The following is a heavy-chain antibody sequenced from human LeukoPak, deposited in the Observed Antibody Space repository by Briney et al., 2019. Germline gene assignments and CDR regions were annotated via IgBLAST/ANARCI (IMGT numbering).Heavy chain of an antibody. Sequence: SETLSLTCTVSGGSISSFYWSWIRQSPGKGLEWIGYDYYSGSSNYNPSLKSRVTISLDTSKNQFSLKMSSVTAADTAVYYCARDLKLDGSSGYYAFDIWGQGTMVTVSS. J-gene: IGHJ3*02. V-gene: IGHV4-59*01. CDR1: GGSISSFY. CDR2: DYYSGSS. D-gene: IGHD3-22*01. CDR3: ARDLKLDGSSGYYAFDI.